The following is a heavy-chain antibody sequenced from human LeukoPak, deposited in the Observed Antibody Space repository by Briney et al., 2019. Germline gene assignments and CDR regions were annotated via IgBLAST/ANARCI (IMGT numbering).Heavy chain of an antibody. V-gene: IGHV5-51*01. Sequence: GESLQISCKGSGYSFTNYWIAWVRQMPRKGLEWMGIIFPDDSDTRYSPSFQGQVTISADKSINTAYLQSSILKASDTAMYYCASHRGYQHWFDPSGQGTLVTVSS. D-gene: IGHD5-18*01. CDR2: IFPDDSDT. CDR3: ASHRGYQHWFDP. CDR1: GYSFTNYW. J-gene: IGHJ5*02.